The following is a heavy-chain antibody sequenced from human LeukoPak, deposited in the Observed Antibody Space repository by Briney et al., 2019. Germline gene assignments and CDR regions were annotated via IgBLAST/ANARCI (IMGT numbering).Heavy chain of an antibody. CDR2: INPNSGGT. CDR3: ARDPVPYGDYAVTPFDY. J-gene: IGHJ4*02. D-gene: IGHD4-17*01. V-gene: IGHV1-2*02. Sequence: ASVKVSCKASGYTFTGYYMHWVRQAPGQGLEWMGWINPNSGGTNYAQKFQGRVTMTRDTSISTAYMELSRLRSDDTAVYYCARDPVPYGDYAVTPFDYWGQGTLVTVSS. CDR1: GYTFTGYY.